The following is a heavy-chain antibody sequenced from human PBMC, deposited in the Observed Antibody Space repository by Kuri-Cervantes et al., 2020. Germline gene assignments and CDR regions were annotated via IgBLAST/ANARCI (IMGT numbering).Heavy chain of an antibody. CDR1: GFTVSSNY. Sequence: GESLKISCAASGFTVSSNYMSWVRQAPGKGLEWVSGISANGGTAFYADAVRGRFTISRDNSKNTLHLQMNSLRAEDTAVYYCAKGPSDSHYWGFDPWGQGALVTVSS. D-gene: IGHD5-12*01. V-gene: IGHV3-23*01. CDR3: AKGPSDSHYWGFDP. CDR2: ISANGGTA. J-gene: IGHJ5*02.